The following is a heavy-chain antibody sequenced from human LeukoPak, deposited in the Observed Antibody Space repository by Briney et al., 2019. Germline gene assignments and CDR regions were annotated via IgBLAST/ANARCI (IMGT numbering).Heavy chain of an antibody. Sequence: ASVKVSCKASGYTFTGYYMHWVRQAPGQGLEWMGWINPNSGNTGYAQKFQGRVTITRNTSISTAYMELSSLRSEDTAVYYCTTDGPQWQGNWFDPWGQGTLVTVSS. J-gene: IGHJ5*02. CDR2: INPNSGNT. CDR3: TTDGPQWQGNWFDP. V-gene: IGHV1-8*03. D-gene: IGHD6-19*01. CDR1: GYTFTGYY.